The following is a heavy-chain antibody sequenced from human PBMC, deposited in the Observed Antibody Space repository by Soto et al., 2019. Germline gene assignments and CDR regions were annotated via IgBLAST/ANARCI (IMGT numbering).Heavy chain of an antibody. J-gene: IGHJ4*02. CDR1: GDSISSYS. CDR2: VYRGTS. Sequence: SETLSLTCGVSGDSISSYSWSWIRQPAGKGLEWLGRVYRGTSNYNPSLKSRLIMSLDTSKNQFSLNLRSVTAADTAVYYCARESLKETITMTVVIDHWGQGTQVT. CDR3: ARESLKETITMTVVIDH. D-gene: IGHD3-22*01. V-gene: IGHV4-4*07.